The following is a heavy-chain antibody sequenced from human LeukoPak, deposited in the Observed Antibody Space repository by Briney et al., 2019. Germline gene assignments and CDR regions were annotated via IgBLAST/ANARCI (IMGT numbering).Heavy chain of an antibody. CDR3: ARDYEQQLVFDYYYGMDV. Sequence: ASVKVSCKASGYTFTTFGISWVRQAPGQGLEWMGWISAYSDNTNYAQKLQGRVTMTTDTSTSTAYMELRSLRSDDTAVYYCARDYEQQLVFDYYYGMDVWGQGTTVTVSS. D-gene: IGHD6-13*01. V-gene: IGHV1-18*01. CDR1: GYTFTTFG. J-gene: IGHJ6*02. CDR2: ISAYSDNT.